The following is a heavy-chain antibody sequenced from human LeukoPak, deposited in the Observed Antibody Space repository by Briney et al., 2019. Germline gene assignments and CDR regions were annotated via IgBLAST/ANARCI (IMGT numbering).Heavy chain of an antibody. CDR2: INPNSGGT. J-gene: IGHJ3*02. CDR1: GYTFTSYA. D-gene: IGHD3-10*01. V-gene: IGHV1-18*01. CDR3: ARVFGVVGTGDAFDI. Sequence: ASVKVSCKASGYTFTSYAMNWVRQAPGQGLEWMGWINPNSGGTNYAQKLQGRVTMTTDTSTSTAYMELRSLRSDDTAVYYCARVFGVVGTGDAFDIWGQGTMVTVSS.